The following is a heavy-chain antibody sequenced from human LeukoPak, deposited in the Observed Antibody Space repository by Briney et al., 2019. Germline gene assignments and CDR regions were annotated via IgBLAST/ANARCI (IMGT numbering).Heavy chain of an antibody. V-gene: IGHV3-43*02. CDR2: ISGDGGST. J-gene: IGHJ6*03. Sequence: GGSLRLSCAASGFTFDDDAMHWFRQAPGKGLEWVSLISGDGGSTYYADSVKGRFTISRDNSKNSLYLQMNSLRTEDTALYYCATHDYYGSGSYYNVGYYYMDVWGKGTTVTVSS. CDR3: ATHDYYGSGSYYNVGYYYMDV. CDR1: GFTFDDDA. D-gene: IGHD3-10*01.